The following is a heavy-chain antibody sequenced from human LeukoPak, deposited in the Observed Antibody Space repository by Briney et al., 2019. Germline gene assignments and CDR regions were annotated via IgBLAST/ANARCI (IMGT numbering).Heavy chain of an antibody. CDR1: GVSISSSTHY. CDR3: ARGARGDSSGWYGLSWFDP. V-gene: IGHV4-39*01. Sequence: SETLSLTCTVSGVSISSSTHYWGWIRQPPGKGLEWIGSIYYTGSTYYNPSLKSRVTISVDTSKNQFSLKLSSVTAADTAVYYCARGARGDSSGWYGLSWFDPWGQGTLVTVSS. D-gene: IGHD6-19*01. J-gene: IGHJ5*02. CDR2: IYYTGST.